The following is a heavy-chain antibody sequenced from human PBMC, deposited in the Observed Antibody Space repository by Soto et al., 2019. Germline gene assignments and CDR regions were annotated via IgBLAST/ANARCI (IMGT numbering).Heavy chain of an antibody. J-gene: IGHJ4*02. V-gene: IGHV3-30*02. CDR3: ALVGATTVWFEVDY. D-gene: IGHD1-26*01. Sequence: GGSLRLSCAASGFIFSSYGMHWVRQAPGKGLEWVAVIWYDGSNKYYADSVKGRFTISRDNSKNTLYLQMNSLRAEDTAVYYCALVGATTVWFEVDYWGQGTLVTVSS. CDR1: GFIFSSYG. CDR2: IWYDGSNK.